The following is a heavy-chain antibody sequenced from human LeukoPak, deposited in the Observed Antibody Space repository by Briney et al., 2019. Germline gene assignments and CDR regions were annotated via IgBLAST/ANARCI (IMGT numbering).Heavy chain of an antibody. V-gene: IGHV3-21*05. D-gene: IGHD2-2*01. CDR1: GFSFSLYA. CDR2: INSGGDDI. J-gene: IGHJ4*02. Sequence: GGSLRLSCAASGFSFSLYAMNWVRQAPGKGLEWISYINSGGDDIHYAASVRGRFTISRDDAGNTLFLQLSSLRAEDTAVYYCARDKIQQGLIDYGGKGTLVTVSS. CDR3: ARDKIQQGLIDY.